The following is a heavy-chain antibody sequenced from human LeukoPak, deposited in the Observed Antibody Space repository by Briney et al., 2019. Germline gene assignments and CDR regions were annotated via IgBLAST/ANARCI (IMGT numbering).Heavy chain of an antibody. J-gene: IGHJ4*02. Sequence: GGSLRLSCAASGFTFSSYEMNWVRQAPGKGLEWVSYISSSSSTIYYADSVKGRFTISRDNAKNSLYLQMNSLRAEDTAVYYCASPDYYDSSGSFDYWGQGTLVTVSS. D-gene: IGHD3-22*01. V-gene: IGHV3-48*03. CDR2: ISSSSSTI. CDR1: GFTFSSYE. CDR3: ASPDYYDSSGSFDY.